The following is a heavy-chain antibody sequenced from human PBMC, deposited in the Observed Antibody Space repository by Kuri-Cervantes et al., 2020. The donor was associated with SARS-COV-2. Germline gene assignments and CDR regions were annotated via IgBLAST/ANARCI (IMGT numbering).Heavy chain of an antibody. CDR2: IKQDGSEK. CDR1: GFTFSSYW. CDR3: ARVVRGVSVHWFDP. V-gene: IGHV3-7*01. D-gene: IGHD3-10*01. J-gene: IGHJ5*02. Sequence: GGSLRLSCAASGFTFSSYWMSWVRQAPGKGLEWVANIKQDGSEKYYVDSVKGRFTISRDNAKNSLYLQMNSLRAEDTAVYYCARVVRGVSVHWFDPWGQGTRVTGSS.